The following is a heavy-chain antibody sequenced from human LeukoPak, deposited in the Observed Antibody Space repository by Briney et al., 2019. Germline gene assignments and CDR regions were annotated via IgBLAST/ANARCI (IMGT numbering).Heavy chain of an antibody. D-gene: IGHD6-19*01. CDR2: INPNSGGT. Sequence: ASVKVSCKASGYTFTSYYMHWVRQAPGQGLEWMGWINPNSGGTNYAQKFQGRVTMTRDTSISTAYMELSRLRSDDTAVYYCARDRYSSGWYVRDWFDPWGQGTLVTVSS. V-gene: IGHV1-2*02. J-gene: IGHJ5*02. CDR3: ARDRYSSGWYVRDWFDP. CDR1: GYTFTSYY.